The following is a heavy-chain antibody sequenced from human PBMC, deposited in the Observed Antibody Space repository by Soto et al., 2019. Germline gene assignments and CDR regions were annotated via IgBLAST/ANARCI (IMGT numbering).Heavy chain of an antibody. CDR2: IYSGGST. Sequence: EVQLVESGGGLVQPGGSLRLSCAASGFTVSSKYMTWVRQTPGRRLEWVSVIYSGGSTYYADSVKGRFTISRDNSENILYLQMNSLRAGDTAVYYCARAPGPGGYWGQGTLVTVSS. V-gene: IGHV3-66*01. CDR3: ARAPGPGGY. CDR1: GFTVSSKY. J-gene: IGHJ4*02.